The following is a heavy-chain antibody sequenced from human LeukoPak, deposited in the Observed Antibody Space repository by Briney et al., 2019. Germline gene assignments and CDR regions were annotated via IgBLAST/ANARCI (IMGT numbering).Heavy chain of an antibody. CDR3: ARVNPLGYCSGGSCAVSDY. V-gene: IGHV4-59*01. J-gene: IGHJ4*02. CDR2: IYYSGST. Sequence: SETLSLTCTVSGGSISSYYWSWIRQPPGKGLEWIGYIYYSGSTNYSPSLKSRVTISVDTSKNQFSLKLTSVTAADTAVYYCARVNPLGYCSGGSCAVSDYWGRGTLVTVSS. CDR1: GGSISSYY. D-gene: IGHD2-15*01.